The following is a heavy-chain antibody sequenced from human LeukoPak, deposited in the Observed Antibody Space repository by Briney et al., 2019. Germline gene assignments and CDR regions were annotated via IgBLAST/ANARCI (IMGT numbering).Heavy chain of an antibody. Sequence: GGSLRLSCAASGFTFSRYWISWVRQAPGKGLEWVANIKQDGSERYYVDSVKGRFTISRDNPKNSVFLQMNSLRSDDTAVYYCTKAQLPRHEPGNFYFDYWGQGILVTVSS. CDR1: GFTFSRYW. CDR3: TKAQLPRHEPGNFYFDY. V-gene: IGHV3-7*02. J-gene: IGHJ4*02. D-gene: IGHD1-14*01. CDR2: IKQDGSER.